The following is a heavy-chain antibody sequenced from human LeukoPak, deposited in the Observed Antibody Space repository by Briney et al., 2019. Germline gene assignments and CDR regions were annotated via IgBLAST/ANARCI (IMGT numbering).Heavy chain of an antibody. CDR1: GGSLNSGSYY. CDR3: ARVLRNDYGIGATAV. D-gene: IGHD4-17*01. J-gene: IGHJ4*01. Sequence: SETLDPPWTVSGGSLNSGSYYWSWIRQPAGRGLEWIGRIYTSGNTNYNPSLKSRVTISLDTSKNQLSLNLGSVTAADTAVYYCARVLRNDYGIGATAVWSQRTLVTVSS. V-gene: IGHV4-61*02. CDR2: IYTSGNT.